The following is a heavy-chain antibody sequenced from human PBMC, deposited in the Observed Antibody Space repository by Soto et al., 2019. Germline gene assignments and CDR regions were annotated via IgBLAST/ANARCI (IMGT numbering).Heavy chain of an antibody. CDR2: ISGSGGST. CDR3: AKDRRTGTGKGDYYYYGMDV. Sequence: GGSLIVSCALSGFTVSTNYMSWVGQAPGKGLEWVSAISGSGGSTYYADSVKGRFTISRDNSKNTLYLQMNSLRAEDTAVYYCAKDRRTGTGKGDYYYYGMDVWGQGTTVTVSS. V-gene: IGHV3-23*01. D-gene: IGHD1-1*01. CDR1: GFTVSTNY. J-gene: IGHJ6*02.